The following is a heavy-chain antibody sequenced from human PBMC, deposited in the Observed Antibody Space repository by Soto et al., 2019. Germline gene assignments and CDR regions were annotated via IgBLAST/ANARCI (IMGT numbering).Heavy chain of an antibody. Sequence: QVQLVESGGGVVQPGRSLRLSCAASGFTFSSYAMHWVRQAPGKGLEWVAVISYDGSNKYYADSVKGRFTISRDNSKNTLYLQMNSLRAEDTAVYYCARDRLDSSSYGIFDYWGQGTLVTVSS. CDR3: ARDRLDSSSYGIFDY. D-gene: IGHD6-6*01. CDR1: GFTFSSYA. CDR2: ISYDGSNK. J-gene: IGHJ4*02. V-gene: IGHV3-30-3*01.